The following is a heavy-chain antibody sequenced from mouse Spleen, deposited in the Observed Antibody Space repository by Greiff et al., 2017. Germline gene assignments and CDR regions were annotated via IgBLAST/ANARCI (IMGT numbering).Heavy chain of an antibody. CDR3: ADYYGSSYGY. CDR1: CFNIKDTY. CDR2: IDPANGNT. J-gene: IGHJ2*01. Sequence: EVQLQQSGAELVKPWASVKLSCTASCFNIKDTYMHCVKQRPEQGLEWIGRIDPANGNTKYDPNFQGKSTITADTTSNTAYLQLSSLTSEDTAVYYCADYYGSSYGYWGQGTTLTVSS. D-gene: IGHD1-1*01. V-gene: IGHV14-3*02.